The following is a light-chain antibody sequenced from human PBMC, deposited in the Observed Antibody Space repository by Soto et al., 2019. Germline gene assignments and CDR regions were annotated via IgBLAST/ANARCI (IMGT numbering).Light chain of an antibody. CDR1: QSVSSY. J-gene: IGKJ1*01. Sequence: EIVLTQSPATLSLSPGERATLSCRASQSVSSYLAWYQQKPGQAPRLLIYDASNRATGIPARFSGSGSGTDFTLTISSLEPEDFAVYYCQHKKTFGQGTKVGIK. V-gene: IGKV3-11*01. CDR3: QHKKT. CDR2: DAS.